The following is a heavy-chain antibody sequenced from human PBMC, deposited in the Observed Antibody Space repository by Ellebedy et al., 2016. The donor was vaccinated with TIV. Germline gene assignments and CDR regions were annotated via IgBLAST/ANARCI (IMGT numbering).Heavy chain of an antibody. Sequence: GESLKISCAASGFTFSDYYMTWIRQAPGKGLEWISYISIDGGAIYYADSVEGRFIISRDNAKKSLPLRVNNPRDDDTATYYCARTRSPYWYLDVWGRGTVVTVSS. V-gene: IGHV3-11*01. J-gene: IGHJ2*01. CDR3: ARTRSPYWYLDV. CDR1: GFTFSDYY. CDR2: ISIDGGAI.